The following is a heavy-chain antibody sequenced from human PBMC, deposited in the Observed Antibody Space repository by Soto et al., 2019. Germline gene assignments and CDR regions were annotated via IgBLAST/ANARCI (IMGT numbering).Heavy chain of an antibody. CDR2: ISAYNGNT. D-gene: IGHD5-18*01. CDR1: GFTFTSYG. J-gene: IGHJ4*02. Sequence: GASVKVSCKASGFTFTSYGISWVRQAPGQGLEWMGWISAYNGNTNYAQKLQGRVTMTTDTSTGTAYMELRSLRSDDTAVYYCARDVDTAMVTQFLDYWGQGTLVTVSS. V-gene: IGHV1-18*01. CDR3: ARDVDTAMVTQFLDY.